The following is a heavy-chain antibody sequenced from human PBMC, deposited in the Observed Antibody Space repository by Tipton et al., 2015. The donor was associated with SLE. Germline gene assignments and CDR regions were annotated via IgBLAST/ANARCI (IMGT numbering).Heavy chain of an antibody. J-gene: IGHJ3*02. D-gene: IGHD3-22*01. CDR2: VYTTGDT. Sequence: TLSLTCTVSGGSVNIGDYYWSWIRQPAGKGLEWIGHVYTTGDTNYNPSLRSRVTISVDTSKNQFSLRSSSGTAADTAVYYCAANYYDSSDYSFDALHIWGQGTMVIVSS. CDR3: AANYYDSSDYSFDALHI. CDR1: GGSVNIGDYY. V-gene: IGHV4-61*09.